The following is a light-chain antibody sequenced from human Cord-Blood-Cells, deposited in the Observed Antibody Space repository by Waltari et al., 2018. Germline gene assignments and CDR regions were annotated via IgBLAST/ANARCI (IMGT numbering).Light chain of an antibody. Sequence: QSALTQPASVSGSPGQSITISCTGTSSDVGSYNLVSWYQQHPGKAPKLIIYEGSKPPSGGSNRFSGSKAGNTASLTISGLQAEDEADYFCCSYAGSSTYVFGTGTKVTVL. CDR2: EGS. CDR1: SSDVGSYNL. V-gene: IGLV2-23*01. CDR3: CSYAGSSTYV. J-gene: IGLJ1*01.